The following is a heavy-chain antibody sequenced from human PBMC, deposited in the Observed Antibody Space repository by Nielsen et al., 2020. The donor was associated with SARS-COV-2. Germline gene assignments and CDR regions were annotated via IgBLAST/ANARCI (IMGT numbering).Heavy chain of an antibody. CDR3: AGDGGGGYDIREGLDY. D-gene: IGHD3-22*01. CDR1: GFTFSSYG. J-gene: IGHJ4*02. CDR2: IWYDGSNK. V-gene: IGHV3-33*01. Sequence: GESLKISCAASGFTFSSYGMHWVRQAPGKGLEWVAVIWYDGSNKYYADSVKGRFTISRDNSRNTLYLQMNGLRAEDTAIYYCAGDGGGGYDIREGLDYWGQGTQVTVSS.